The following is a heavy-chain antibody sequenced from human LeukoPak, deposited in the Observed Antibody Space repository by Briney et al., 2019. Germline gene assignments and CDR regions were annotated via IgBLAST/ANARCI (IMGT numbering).Heavy chain of an antibody. CDR3: ARLLGKAQFDY. D-gene: IGHD3-16*01. V-gene: IGHV4-39*01. CDR1: GGPISSSSYY. J-gene: IGHJ4*02. CDR2: IYYSGST. Sequence: SETLSLTCTVSGGPISSSSYYWGWIRQPPGKGLEWIGSIYYSGSTYYNPSLKSRVTISVDTSKNQFSLKLSSVTAADTAVYYCARLLGKAQFDYWGQGTLVTVSS.